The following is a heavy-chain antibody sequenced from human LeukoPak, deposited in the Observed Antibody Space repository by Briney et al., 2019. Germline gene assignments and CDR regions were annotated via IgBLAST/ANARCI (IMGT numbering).Heavy chain of an antibody. V-gene: IGHV4-59*01. CDR3: ARDIGGSYYFHY. J-gene: IGHJ4*02. CDR2: IDYSGGT. CDR1: GGSISSSY. D-gene: IGHD1-26*01. Sequence: PSETLSLTCTVSGGSISSSYWSWIRQPPGKGLEGIGYIDYSGGTNYSPSLKSRVTISVDTSTSKNQFSLKLSSVTAADTAVYYCARDIGGSYYFHYWGQGTLVTVSS.